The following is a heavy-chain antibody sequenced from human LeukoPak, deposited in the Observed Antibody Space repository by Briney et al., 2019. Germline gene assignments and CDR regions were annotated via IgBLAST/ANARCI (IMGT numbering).Heavy chain of an antibody. Sequence: GASVKVSCKASGYTFTSYYMHWVRQAPGQWLEWMGIINPSGGSTSYAQKFQGRVTMTRDTSTSTVYMELSSLRAEDTAFYYCAKDLGGWFGDLGAFDIWGQGTMVTVSS. D-gene: IGHD3-10*01. CDR2: INPSGGST. CDR1: GYTFTSYY. CDR3: AKDLGGWFGDLGAFDI. J-gene: IGHJ3*02. V-gene: IGHV1-46*01.